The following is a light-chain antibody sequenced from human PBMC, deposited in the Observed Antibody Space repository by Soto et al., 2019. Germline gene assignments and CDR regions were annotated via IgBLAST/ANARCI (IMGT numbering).Light chain of an antibody. CDR2: GAS. V-gene: IGKV3-20*01. J-gene: IGKJ1*01. CDR3: HHDCNSPQT. CDR1: QSVISSS. Sequence: EIVLTQSPGTLSLSPGERATLSCRASQSVISSSLAWYQQKPGQAPRLLIYGASTRATGIPDRFSGSGSGTAFTLTISRLEPEDSAVYHCHHDCNSPQTFGQGTRVEI.